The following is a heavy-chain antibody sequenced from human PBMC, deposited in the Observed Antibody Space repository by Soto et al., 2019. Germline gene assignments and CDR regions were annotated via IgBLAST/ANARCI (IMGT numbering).Heavy chain of an antibody. CDR2: INPSSGAT. CDR1: GYNFIAYY. D-gene: IGHD2-21*02. J-gene: IGHJ4*02. V-gene: IGHV1-46*01. Sequence: QVRLVQSGAEVKKPGSSVKLSCKASGYNFIAYYIYWVRQAPGQGPEWMGMINPSSGATNYAQKFQGRVTVTRDTSTSTAYLELSSLRSEDAAVYYCAKYCGGDCRHFDAWGQGTLVTVSS. CDR3: AKYCGGDCRHFDA.